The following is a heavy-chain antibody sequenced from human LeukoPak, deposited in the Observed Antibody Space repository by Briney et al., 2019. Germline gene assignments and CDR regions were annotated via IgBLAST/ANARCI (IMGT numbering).Heavy chain of an antibody. CDR3: ARGCIAAAGPFDY. CDR2: ISSSSSCI. CDR1: GITFNVDT. Sequence: GGSLRLSCAASGITFNVDTMNWVRQAPGKGLEWVSSISSSSSCIYYADSVKGRFTISRDNAKNSLYLQMNSLRAEDTAVYYCARGCIAAAGPFDYWGQGTLVTVSS. J-gene: IGHJ4*02. V-gene: IGHV3-21*01. D-gene: IGHD6-13*01.